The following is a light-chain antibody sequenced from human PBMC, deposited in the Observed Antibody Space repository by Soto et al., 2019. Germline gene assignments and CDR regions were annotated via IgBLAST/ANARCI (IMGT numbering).Light chain of an antibody. J-gene: IGLJ2*01. CDR1: ISDVGGYNY. Sequence: QSALTQPPSASGSPGQSVTISCTGTISDVGGYNYVSWYQQHPGKAPKLMIYEVSERPSGVPDRFSGPKSGNTASLTVSGLQAEDEADYYCGSYAGFNNYVAFGGGTQLTVL. CDR3: GSYAGFNNYVA. CDR2: EVS. V-gene: IGLV2-8*01.